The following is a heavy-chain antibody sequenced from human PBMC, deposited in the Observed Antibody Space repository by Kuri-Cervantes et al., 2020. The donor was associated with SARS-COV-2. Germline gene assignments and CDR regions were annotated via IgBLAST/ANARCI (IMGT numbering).Heavy chain of an antibody. V-gene: IGHV4-61*09. D-gene: IGHD3-22*01. CDR1: GGSISSGHYY. CDR3: ARDRFYYDSHWFDP. J-gene: IGHJ5*02. Sequence: SETLSLTCTVSGGSISSGHYYWSWIRQPAGKGLEWIGHIYTSGSTNYNPSLKSRVTISVDTSKNQFSLKLSSVTAADTAVYYCARDRFYYDSHWFDPWGQGTLVTVSS. CDR2: IYTSGST.